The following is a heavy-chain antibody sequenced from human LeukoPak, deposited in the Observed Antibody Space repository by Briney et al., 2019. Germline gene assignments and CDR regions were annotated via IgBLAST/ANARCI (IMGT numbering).Heavy chain of an antibody. D-gene: IGHD6-13*01. Sequence: SGTLSLTCAVYGGSFSGYYWSWIRQPPGKGLEWIGEINHSGSTNYNPSLKSRVTISVDTSKNQFSLKLSSVTAADTAVYYCARLAAAAYTPHWYFDLWGRGTLVTVSS. CDR2: INHSGST. V-gene: IGHV4-34*01. CDR3: ARLAAAAYTPHWYFDL. CDR1: GGSFSGYY. J-gene: IGHJ2*01.